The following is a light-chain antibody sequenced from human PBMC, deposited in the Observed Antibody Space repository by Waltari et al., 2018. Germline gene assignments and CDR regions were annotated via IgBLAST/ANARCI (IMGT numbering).Light chain of an antibody. J-gene: IGLJ2*01. CDR3: AAWDDSLKAVL. V-gene: IGLV1-44*01. CDR1: TSNIGSNT. CDR2: SNN. Sequence: QSVLTQPPSASGPPGQTATISCSGSTSNIGSNTGHGYQQLPGTAPKLLTQSNNQRPSGVPDRFSGSKSGTSASLIISGLQSEDEAEYFCAAWDDSLKAVLFGGGTKLTVL.